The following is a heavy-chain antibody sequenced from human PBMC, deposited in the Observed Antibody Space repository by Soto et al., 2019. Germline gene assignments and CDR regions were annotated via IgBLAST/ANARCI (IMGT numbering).Heavy chain of an antibody. CDR2: FYYSEST. V-gene: IGHV4-39*01. Sequence: SETLSLTCSVSGGSISSKSYSWGWIRQPPGKGLEWIGTFYYSESTYYNPSLKSRVTISVDTSKNQFSLKLSSVTAADTAVYYCARRERAAGTDWWFDPWGPGTLVTVSS. CDR3: ARRERAAGTDWWFDP. CDR1: GGSISSKSYS. J-gene: IGHJ5*02. D-gene: IGHD6-13*01.